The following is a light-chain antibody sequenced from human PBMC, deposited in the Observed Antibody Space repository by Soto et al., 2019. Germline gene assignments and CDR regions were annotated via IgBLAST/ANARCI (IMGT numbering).Light chain of an antibody. CDR1: QSVASN. CDR3: HHYNNWPHT. Sequence: DIVMTQSPATLSVSPGERATLSCRASQSVASNLAWYQQRPGQAPRLLIYGASTRATGVPVRFGGSGSGTEFTLTISSLQSEDFAVYYCHHYNNWPHTFGGGTKVEIK. J-gene: IGKJ4*01. CDR2: GAS. V-gene: IGKV3D-15*01.